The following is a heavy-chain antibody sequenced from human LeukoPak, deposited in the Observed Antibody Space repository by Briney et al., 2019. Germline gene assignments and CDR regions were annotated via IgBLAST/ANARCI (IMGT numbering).Heavy chain of an antibody. CDR2: IYYSGST. CDR1: GGSFSGYY. CDR3: ASQVVVPAAIRY. V-gene: IGHV4-34*01. J-gene: IGHJ4*02. D-gene: IGHD2-2*02. Sequence: KPSETLSLTCAVYGGSFSGYYWSWIRQPPGKGLEWIGSIYYSGSTYYNPSLKSRVTISVDTSKNQFSLKLSSVTAADTAVYYCASQVVVPAAIRYWGQGTLVTVSS.